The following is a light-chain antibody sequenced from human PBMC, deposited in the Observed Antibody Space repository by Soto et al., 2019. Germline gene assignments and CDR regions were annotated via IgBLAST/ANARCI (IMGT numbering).Light chain of an antibody. CDR3: AAWDDSLKGVI. CDR2: RNN. Sequence: QSVLTQPPSASGTPGQRVTISCSGSTSNIGSNSVNWYQQVPGTAPKLLIYRNNQRPSGVPDRFSGSKSGTSVSLAISGLQSEDEAHYYCAAWDDSLKGVIFGGGTQLTVL. J-gene: IGLJ2*01. V-gene: IGLV1-44*01. CDR1: TSNIGSNS.